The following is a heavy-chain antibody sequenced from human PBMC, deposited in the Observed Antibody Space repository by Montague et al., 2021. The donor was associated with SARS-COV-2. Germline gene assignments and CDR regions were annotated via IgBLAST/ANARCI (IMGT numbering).Heavy chain of an antibody. D-gene: IGHD2-2*01. Sequence: SETLSLTCAISGGSFSNYYWSWIRQPPGQGLERIGVVNQSVTTIYNPSVKSGVTISESTSKNQFYLRLNSVTAAATAAYDCAGGRRPVVVPGAGAAGCAFDIWGQGTMVTVSS. V-gene: IGHV4-34*01. CDR1: GGSFSNYY. CDR2: VNQSVTT. J-gene: IGHJ3*02. CDR3: AGGRRPVVVPGAGAAGCAFDI.